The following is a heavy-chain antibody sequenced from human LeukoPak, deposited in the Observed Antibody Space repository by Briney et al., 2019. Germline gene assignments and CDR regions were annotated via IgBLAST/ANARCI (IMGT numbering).Heavy chain of an antibody. D-gene: IGHD1-20*01. J-gene: IGHJ6*02. CDR3: AKDLNWDEYGMDV. Sequence: PGGSLRLSCAASGFTFSSYAMSWVRQAPGKGLEWVSAISGSGGSTYYADSVKGRFTISRDNSKDTLYLQMNSLRAEDTAVYYCAKDLNWDEYGMDVWGQGTTVTVSS. CDR2: ISGSGGST. CDR1: GFTFSSYA. V-gene: IGHV3-23*01.